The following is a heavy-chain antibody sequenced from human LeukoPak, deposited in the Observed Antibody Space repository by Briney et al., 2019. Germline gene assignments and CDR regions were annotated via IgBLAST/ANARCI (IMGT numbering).Heavy chain of an antibody. J-gene: IGHJ4*02. V-gene: IGHV3-23*01. CDR1: GFTFTNHA. CDR2: LTGGGGST. Sequence: PGGSLRLSCTASGFTFTNHAMSWVRQPPGKGLEWVSALTGGGGSTYYADSVKGRFAISRDVSKNTLYLQMNSLRAEDTAVYYCAKPGGGSDYYYDFWGQGTLVTVSS. D-gene: IGHD2-21*01. CDR3: AKPGGGSDYYYDF.